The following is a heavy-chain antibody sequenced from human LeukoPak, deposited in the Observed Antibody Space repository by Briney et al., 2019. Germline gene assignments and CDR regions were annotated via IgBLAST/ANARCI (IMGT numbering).Heavy chain of an antibody. CDR3: AKGSSADY. D-gene: IGHD3-22*01. CDR1: GFTFSSYG. V-gene: IGHV3-30*18. J-gene: IGHJ4*02. Sequence: PGGSLRLSCAASGFTFSSYGMHWVRQAPGKRLEWVAVISYDGSNKYYADSVKGRFTISRDNSKNTLYLQMNSLRAEDTAVYYCAKGSSADYWGQGTLVTVSS. CDR2: ISYDGSNK.